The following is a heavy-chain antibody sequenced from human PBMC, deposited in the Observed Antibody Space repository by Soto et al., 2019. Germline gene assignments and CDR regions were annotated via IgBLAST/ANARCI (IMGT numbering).Heavy chain of an antibody. J-gene: IGHJ4*02. V-gene: IGHV3-33*01. CDR1: GFTFSSYG. CDR2: IWYDGSNK. CDR3: ARDFFSGRGYFDY. D-gene: IGHD5-12*01. Sequence: GGSLRLSCAAFGFTFSSYGMHWVRQAPGKGLEWVAVIWYDGSNKYYADSVKGRFTISRDNSKNTLYLPMNSLRAEDTAVYYCARDFFSGRGYFDYWGQGTLVTVSS.